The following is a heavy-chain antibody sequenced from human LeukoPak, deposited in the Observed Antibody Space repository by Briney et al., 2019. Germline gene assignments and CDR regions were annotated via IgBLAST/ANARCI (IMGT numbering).Heavy chain of an antibody. CDR3: ARGPYCSSFSCPYWFDP. D-gene: IGHD2-2*01. CDR2: MNPNSGNT. Sequence: ASVKVSCKASGYTFTNYDINWVRQATGRGLEWMGWMNPNSGNTGYAQKFQGRVTMTRNTSISTAYMELSSLRSEDTAVYYCARGPYCSSFSCPYWFDPWGQGTPVTVSS. V-gene: IGHV1-8*01. J-gene: IGHJ5*02. CDR1: GYTFTNYD.